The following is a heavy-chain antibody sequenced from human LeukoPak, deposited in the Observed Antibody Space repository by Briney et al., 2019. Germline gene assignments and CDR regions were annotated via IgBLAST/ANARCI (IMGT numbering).Heavy chain of an antibody. Sequence: SVKVSCKASGGTFSSYAISWVRQAPGQGLEWMGGIIPIFGTANYAQKFQGRVTITADESTSTAYMELSSLRSEDTAVYYCARGDAGDYYYYYYMDVWGKGTTVTVSS. J-gene: IGHJ6*03. CDR3: ARGDAGDYYYYYYMDV. V-gene: IGHV1-69*13. CDR2: IIPIFGTA. CDR1: GGTFSSYA. D-gene: IGHD7-27*01.